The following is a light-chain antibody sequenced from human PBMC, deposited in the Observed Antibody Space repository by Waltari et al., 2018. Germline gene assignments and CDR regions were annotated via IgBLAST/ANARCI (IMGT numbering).Light chain of an antibody. CDR2: AAS. CDR3: QQTFTNLLT. Sequence: DIQVTQSPSSLSASAGDRITIACRASQTIHRYLNWYQQKSGKPPKLLIYAASTLQSGVPSRFSGRGSGADFSLTISNLQPEDFATYYCQQTFTNLLTFGGGTKVEIK. J-gene: IGKJ4*01. V-gene: IGKV1-39*01. CDR1: QTIHRY.